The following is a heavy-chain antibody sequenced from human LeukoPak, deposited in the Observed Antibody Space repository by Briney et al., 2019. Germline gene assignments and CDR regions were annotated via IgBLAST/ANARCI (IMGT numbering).Heavy chain of an antibody. J-gene: IGHJ3*02. V-gene: IGHV1-2*02. CDR1: GYTFTGYY. Sequence: ASVKVSCKASGYTFTGYYMHWVRQAPGQGLEWMGWINPNSGGTNYAQKFQGRVTMTRDTSTSTVYMELSSLRSEDTAVYYCARGSKRITMIVVVKGPYDAFDIWGQGTMVTVSS. CDR3: ARGSKRITMIVVVKGPYDAFDI. CDR2: INPNSGGT. D-gene: IGHD3-22*01.